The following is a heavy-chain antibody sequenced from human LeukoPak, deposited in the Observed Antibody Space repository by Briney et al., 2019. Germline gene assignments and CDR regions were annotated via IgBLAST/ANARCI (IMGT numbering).Heavy chain of an antibody. V-gene: IGHV3-23*01. D-gene: IGHD4-23*01. J-gene: IGHJ4*02. CDR3: AKCLAEPGNCYFGY. Sequence: AGGSLRLSCAASGFTFSNYAMSWVRQAPGKGLEWVSAISGRGAATYYADSVKGRFTISRDNSKNTLFLQLSSLRAEDTAVYYFAKCLAEPGNCYFGYWGQGTLVTVSS. CDR1: GFTFSNYA. CDR2: ISGRGAAT.